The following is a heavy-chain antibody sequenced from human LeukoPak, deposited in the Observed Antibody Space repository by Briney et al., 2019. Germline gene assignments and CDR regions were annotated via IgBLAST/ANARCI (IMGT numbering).Heavy chain of an antibody. V-gene: IGHV1-69*13. CDR3: ARAKNPTYYYDSSGYNFDY. CDR2: IIPIFGTA. CDR1: GYTFSSYG. Sequence: SVKVSCKASGYTFSSYGISWVRQAPGQGLEWMGGIIPIFGTANYAQKFQGRVTITADESTSTAYMELSSLRSEDTAVYYCARAKNPTYYYDSSGYNFDYWGQGTLVTVSS. J-gene: IGHJ4*02. D-gene: IGHD3-22*01.